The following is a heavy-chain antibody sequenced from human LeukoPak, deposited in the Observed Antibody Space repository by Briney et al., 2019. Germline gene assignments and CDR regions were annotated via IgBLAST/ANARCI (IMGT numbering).Heavy chain of an antibody. V-gene: IGHV3-30*18. CDR3: AKVVVPAAMWDNYFDY. D-gene: IGHD2-2*01. J-gene: IGHJ4*02. Sequence: PGGSLRLSCAASGFTFSSYGMHWVRQAPGKGLEWVAVISYDGSNKYYADSVKGRFTISRDNSKNTLYLQMNSLRAEDTAVYYCAKVVVPAAMWDNYFDYWGQGTLVAVSS. CDR1: GFTFSSYG. CDR2: ISYDGSNK.